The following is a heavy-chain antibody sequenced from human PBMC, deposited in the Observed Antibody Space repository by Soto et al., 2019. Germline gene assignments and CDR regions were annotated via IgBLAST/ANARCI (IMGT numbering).Heavy chain of an antibody. V-gene: IGHV3-9*01. J-gene: IGHJ3*02. CDR1: GFTFDDYA. CDR2: ISWNSGSI. CDR3: AKADYDFWSGYSDI. Sequence: VQLVESGGGLVQPGRSLRLSCAASGFTFDDYAMHWVRQAPGKGLEWVSGISWNSGSIGYADSVKGRFTISRDNAKNSLYLQMNSLRAEDTALYYCAKADYDFWSGYSDIWGQGTMVTVSS. D-gene: IGHD3-3*01.